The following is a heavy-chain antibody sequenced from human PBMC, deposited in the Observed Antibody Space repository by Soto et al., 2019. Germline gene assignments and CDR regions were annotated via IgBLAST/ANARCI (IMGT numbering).Heavy chain of an antibody. V-gene: IGHV6-1*01. J-gene: IGHJ6*02. CDR1: GDTVSSNSVA. CDR2: THYRSRWYS. Sequence: SQTLSLTCVGSGDTVSSNSVAWNWVRQSPSRGLEWLGRTHYRSRWYSDYAVSVRSRIDINADTSKNQVSLQLNSVTPEDTAVYYCARSEEASDYYYYGMDVWGQGTTVTVSS. CDR3: ARSEEASDYYYYGMDV.